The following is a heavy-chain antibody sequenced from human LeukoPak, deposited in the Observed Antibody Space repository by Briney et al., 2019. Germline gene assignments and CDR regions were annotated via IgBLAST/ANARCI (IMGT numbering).Heavy chain of an antibody. Sequence: GGSLRLSCAASGFTFSGCTMNWVRQAPGKGLEWVSSISDTSTYIYYADSVKGRFTISRDNAKNSLYLQMNSLRAEDTAVYYCAKASSAYYYYGMDVWGQGTTVTVSS. CDR2: ISDTSTYI. V-gene: IGHV3-21*01. J-gene: IGHJ6*02. CDR3: AKASSAYYYYGMDV. CDR1: GFTFSGCT.